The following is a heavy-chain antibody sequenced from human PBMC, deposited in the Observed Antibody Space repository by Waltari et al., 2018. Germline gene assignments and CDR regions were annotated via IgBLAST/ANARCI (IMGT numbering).Heavy chain of an antibody. CDR3: ARVAVTRNFDY. J-gene: IGHJ4*02. D-gene: IGHD2-15*01. CDR2: INHSGST. V-gene: IGHV4-34*01. CDR1: GGSFSGYY. Sequence: QVQLQQWGAGLLKPSETLSLTCAVSGGSFSGYYCRWIRQPPGKGLEWIGEINHSGSTNYNPSLKSRVTISVDTSKNQFSLKLSSVTAADTAVYYCARVAVTRNFDYWGQGTLVTVSS.